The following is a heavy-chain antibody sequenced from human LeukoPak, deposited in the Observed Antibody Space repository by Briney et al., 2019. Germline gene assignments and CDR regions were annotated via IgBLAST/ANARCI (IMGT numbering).Heavy chain of an antibody. V-gene: IGHV3-72*01. J-gene: IGHJ4*02. D-gene: IGHD3-16*02. CDR1: GFTFSDHY. CDR2: TRNKAKGDTT. Sequence: GGSLRLSCAASGFTFSDHYMDWVRQAPGKGLEWVGRTRNKAKGDTTEYAASVKGRFTISRDDSKNSLYLQMNSLRAEDTAVYYCARAPTHYDYVWGSYRLPANLYYFDCWGQGTLVTVSS. CDR3: ARAPTHYDYVWGSYRLPANLYYFDC.